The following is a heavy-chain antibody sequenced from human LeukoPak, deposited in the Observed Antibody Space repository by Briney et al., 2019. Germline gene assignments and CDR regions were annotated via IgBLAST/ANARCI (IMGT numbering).Heavy chain of an antibody. CDR2: ISWNSGSI. V-gene: IGHV3-9*01. CDR3: TRVPGVAMGDFDY. J-gene: IGHJ4*02. Sequence: PGRSLRLSCAASGFTFDDYAMHWVRQAPGKGLEWVSGISWNSGSIGCADSVKGRFTISRDNAKNSLYLQMNSLRAEDTALYYCTRVPGVAMGDFDYWGQGTLVTVSS. CDR1: GFTFDDYA. D-gene: IGHD2-15*01.